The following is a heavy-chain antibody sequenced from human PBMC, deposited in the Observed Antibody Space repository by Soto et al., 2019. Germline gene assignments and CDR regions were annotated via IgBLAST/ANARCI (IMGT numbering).Heavy chain of an antibody. CDR2: IYYSGST. J-gene: IGHJ4*02. CDR1: GGSISSGGYY. Sequence: SETLSLTCTVSGGSISSGGYYWSWIRQHPGKGLEGIGYIYYSGSTYYTPSLKSRVTISVDTSKKQFSLKLSSVTAADTAVYYCARDRVVSRLDYWGQGTLVTVSP. D-gene: IGHD3-3*01. CDR3: ARDRVVSRLDY. V-gene: IGHV4-31*03.